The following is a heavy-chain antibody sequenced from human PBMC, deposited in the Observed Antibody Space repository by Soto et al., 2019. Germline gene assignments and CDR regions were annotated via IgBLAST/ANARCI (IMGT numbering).Heavy chain of an antibody. CDR2: INHSGNT. CDR1: GGSFSGYY. D-gene: IGHD6-13*01. J-gene: IGHJ4*02. V-gene: IGHV4-34*01. Sequence: LSLTCAVYGGSFSGYYWSWIRQPPGKGLEWIGEINHSGNTNYNPSLKSRVTISVDTSKNQLFLNLSSVTAADTAMYYCARHHVRGRTIAGAAEFWGQGTLVTVSS. CDR3: ARHHVRGRTIAGAAEF.